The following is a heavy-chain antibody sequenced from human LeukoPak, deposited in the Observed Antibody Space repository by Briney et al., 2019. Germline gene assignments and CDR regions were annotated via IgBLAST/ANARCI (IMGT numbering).Heavy chain of an antibody. CDR1: GFMFSSYG. J-gene: IGHJ6*02. CDR2: ISGGGGST. V-gene: IGHV3-23*01. CDR3: AKVGYYDLLTGYRSNGMDV. Sequence: GGSLRLSCAASGFMFSSYGMYWVRQAPGKGLEWVSGISGGGGSTYFADSVKGRFTISRDNSRNTLYLQMNSLRAEDTAVYFCAKVGYYDLLTGYRSNGMDVWGQGTTVTVSS. D-gene: IGHD3-9*01.